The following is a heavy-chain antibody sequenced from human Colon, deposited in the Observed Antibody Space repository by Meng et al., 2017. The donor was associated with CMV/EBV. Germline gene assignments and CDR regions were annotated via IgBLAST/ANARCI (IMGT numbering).Heavy chain of an antibody. CDR1: GFPFRLYA. CDR2: MSYDGGEK. D-gene: IGHD1-7*01. Sequence: GGSLRLSCAASGFPFRLYAVHWVRQAPGKGLEWVAVMSYDGGEKYYADSVQGRFTISRDNSNNTLFLQMHSLRAEDTAVYYCARDLAYGISGTLGYWGQGTLVTVLL. J-gene: IGHJ4*02. V-gene: IGHV3-30*04. CDR3: ARDLAYGISGTLGY.